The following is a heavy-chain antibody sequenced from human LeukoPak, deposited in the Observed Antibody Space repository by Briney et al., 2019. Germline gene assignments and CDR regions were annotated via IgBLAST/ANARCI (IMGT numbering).Heavy chain of an antibody. CDR3: ARDSAGATRGFDY. Sequence: ASVKVSCKASGYTFTSYYMHLVRQAPGQGLEWMGIINPSGGSTSYAQKFQGRVTMTRDMSTSTVYMELSSLRSEDTAVYYCARDSAGATRGFDYWGQGTLVTVSS. D-gene: IGHD1-26*01. CDR1: GYTFTSYY. V-gene: IGHV1-46*01. J-gene: IGHJ4*02. CDR2: INPSGGST.